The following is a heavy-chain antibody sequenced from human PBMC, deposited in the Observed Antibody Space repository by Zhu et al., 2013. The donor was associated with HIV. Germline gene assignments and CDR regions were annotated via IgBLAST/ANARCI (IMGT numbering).Heavy chain of an antibody. D-gene: IGHD3-16*01. CDR2: NHPKNGGT. J-gene: IGHJ4*02. Sequence: QVQLVQSGTEVKKPGASVRVSCKTSRYTFTAYYIHWVRQAPGQGLEWMGWNHPKNGGTNYAQKFKDRVTMTRDTSIDTAYMDLKNLKSDDTAVYYCAREDRRLMRTLDFWGQGTLVTISS. CDR3: AREDRRLMRTLDF. CDR1: RYTFTAYY. V-gene: IGHV1-2*02.